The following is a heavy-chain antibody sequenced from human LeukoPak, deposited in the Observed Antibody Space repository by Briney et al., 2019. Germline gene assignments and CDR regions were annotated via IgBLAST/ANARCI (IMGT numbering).Heavy chain of an antibody. CDR2: ISITSSTI. CDR3: ARAVGYSGFSDY. Sequence: GGSLRLSCAASGFTFSSYEMNWVRQAPGKGLEWVSYISITSSTIYYADSVKGPFTISRDNAKNSLYLQMNSLRAEDTAVYYCARAVGYSGFSDYWGQGTLVTVSS. J-gene: IGHJ4*02. D-gene: IGHD5-12*01. V-gene: IGHV3-48*03. CDR1: GFTFSSYE.